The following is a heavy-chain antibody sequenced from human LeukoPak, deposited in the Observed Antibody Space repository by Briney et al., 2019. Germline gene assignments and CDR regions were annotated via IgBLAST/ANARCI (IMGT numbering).Heavy chain of an antibody. Sequence: SQTLSLTCAVSGGSISSGGYSWRWIRQPPGKGLEWIGYIYHSGSTYYNPSLKSRVTISVDRSKNQFSLKLSSVTAADTAVYYCARGGCSGGSCYIFDYWGQGTLVTVSS. CDR2: IYHSGST. J-gene: IGHJ4*02. CDR3: ARGGCSGGSCYIFDY. V-gene: IGHV4-30-2*01. CDR1: GGSISSGGYS. D-gene: IGHD2-15*01.